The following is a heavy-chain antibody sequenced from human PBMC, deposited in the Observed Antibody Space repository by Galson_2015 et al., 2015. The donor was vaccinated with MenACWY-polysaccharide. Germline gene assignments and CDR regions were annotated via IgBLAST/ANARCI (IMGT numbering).Heavy chain of an antibody. CDR2: IKSNIDGGTT. V-gene: IGHV3-15*01. Sequence: PRLSCAASGFTFSNAWMTWVRQAPGKGPEWVGRIKSNIDGGTTDYAVFVKGRFTISRDDSKNTLYLEMNSLTIEDTAVYYCIFAAAGPKYWGQGTLVTVSS. CDR3: IFAAAGPKY. CDR1: GFTFSNAW. J-gene: IGHJ4*02. D-gene: IGHD6-13*01.